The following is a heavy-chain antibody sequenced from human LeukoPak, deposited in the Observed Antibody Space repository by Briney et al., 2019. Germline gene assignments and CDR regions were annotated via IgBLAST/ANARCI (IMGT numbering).Heavy chain of an antibody. CDR3: ARLEKVNIAAAGQVDY. D-gene: IGHD6-13*01. Sequence: ASVKVSCKASGYTFTSYAMNWVRQAPGPGLEWMGWINTNTGNPTYAQGFTGRFVFSLDTSVSTAYLQISSLKAEDTAVYYCARLEKVNIAAAGQVDYWGQRTLVTVSS. CDR2: INTNTGNP. J-gene: IGHJ4*02. CDR1: GYTFTSYA. V-gene: IGHV7-4-1*02.